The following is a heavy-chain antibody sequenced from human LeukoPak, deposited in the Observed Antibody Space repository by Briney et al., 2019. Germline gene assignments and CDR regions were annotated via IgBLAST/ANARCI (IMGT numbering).Heavy chain of an antibody. CDR1: GFTFDDYG. J-gene: IGHJ4*02. D-gene: IGHD3-22*01. CDR3: AKGYYYDSSGYYYHILFDY. V-gene: IGHV3-23*01. Sequence: GGSLRLSCAASGFTFDDYGMSWVRQAPGKGLEWVSAISGSGGSTYYADSVKGRFTISRDNSKNTLYLQMNSLRAEDTAVYYCAKGYYYDSSGYYYHILFDYWGQGTLVTVSS. CDR2: ISGSGGST.